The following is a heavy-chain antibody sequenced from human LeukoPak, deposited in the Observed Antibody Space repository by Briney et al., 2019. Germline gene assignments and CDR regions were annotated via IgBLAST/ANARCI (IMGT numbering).Heavy chain of an antibody. D-gene: IGHD2/OR15-2a*01. CDR1: GFTTHYW. J-gene: IGHJ6*03. Sequence: GGSLRLSCTASGFTTHYWLNWVRQSPGKGLEWVANIDRDGRVQHYVDSVEGRFTISRDSAKNSLDLQMHSLRAEDTAVYYCTGESNKVLSGKYFYYRDVWEKGTPFTAPS. CDR3: TGESNKVLSGKYFYYRDV. CDR2: IDRDGRVQ. V-gene: IGHV3-7*01.